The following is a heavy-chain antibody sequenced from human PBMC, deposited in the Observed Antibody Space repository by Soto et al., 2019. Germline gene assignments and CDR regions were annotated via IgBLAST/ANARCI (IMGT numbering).Heavy chain of an antibody. Sequence: EVQLVESGGGLVQPGGSLRLSCVASGIPVSSNYMTWVRQAPGKGLEWVSVLHSGGDTYYANSVKGRFTISRHHSTNTLFLQMNSLPAEDTAVYYCARDGPYYYASRMDVWGQGTTVTVSS. CDR1: GIPVSSNY. CDR2: LHSGGDT. J-gene: IGHJ6*02. D-gene: IGHD3-10*01. CDR3: ARDGPYYYASRMDV. V-gene: IGHV3-53*04.